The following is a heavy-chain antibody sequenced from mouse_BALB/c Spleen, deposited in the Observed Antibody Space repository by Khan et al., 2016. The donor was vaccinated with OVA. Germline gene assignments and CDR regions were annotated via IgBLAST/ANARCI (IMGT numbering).Heavy chain of an antibody. D-gene: IGHD2-3*01. CDR1: GFSLTSYG. CDR3: ARGVDGYSSRYAMDY. V-gene: IGHV2-6*02. J-gene: IGHJ4*01. CDR2: IWSDGST. Sequence: QVQLKESGPGLVAPSQSLSITCTVSGFSLTSYGVHWVRQPPGKGLEWLVVIWSDGSTNYNSVLKSRLSISKDNSKSQVFLKMNSLQTDDTAIYYCARGVDGYSSRYAMDYWGQGTSVTVSS.